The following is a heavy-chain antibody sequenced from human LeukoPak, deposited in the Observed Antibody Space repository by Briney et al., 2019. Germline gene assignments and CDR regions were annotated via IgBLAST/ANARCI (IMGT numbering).Heavy chain of an antibody. CDR2: ISAYNGNT. Sequence: ASVKVSCKASGYTFTSYGISWVRQAPGQGREWMGWISAYNGNTNYAQKLQGRVTMTTDTSTSTAYMELRSLRSDDTAVYYCAIIFRRARNWNYDYWGQGTLVTVSS. D-gene: IGHD1-7*01. J-gene: IGHJ4*02. CDR1: GYTFTSYG. CDR3: AIIFRRARNWNYDY. V-gene: IGHV1-18*01.